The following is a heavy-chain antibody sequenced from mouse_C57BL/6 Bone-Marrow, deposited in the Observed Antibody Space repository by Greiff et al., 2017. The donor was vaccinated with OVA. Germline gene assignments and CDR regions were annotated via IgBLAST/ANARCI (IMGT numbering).Heavy chain of an antibody. D-gene: IGHD2-3*01. CDR2: IYPSDSYT. CDR3: ARHDYYYDY. CDR1: GYTFTSYW. V-gene: IGHV1-69*01. J-gene: IGHJ4*01. Sequence: VQLQQPGAELVMPGASVKLSCKASGYTFTSYWMHWVKQRPGQGLEWIGEIYPSDSYTNYNQKFKGKSTLTVDKSSSTAYMQLSSLTSEDSAVYYCARHDYYYDYWGQGTSITVSS.